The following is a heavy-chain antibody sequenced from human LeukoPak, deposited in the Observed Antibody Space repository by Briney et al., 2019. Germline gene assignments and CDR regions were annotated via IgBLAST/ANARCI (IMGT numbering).Heavy chain of an antibody. CDR1: GGSFGGYY. J-gene: IGHJ4*02. CDR2: INHSGST. Sequence: PSETLSLTCAVYGGSFGGYYWSWIRQPPGKGLEWIGEINHSGSTNYNPSLKSRVTISVDTSKNQFSLKLSSVTAADTAVYYCAGQSGIQIDYWGQGTLVTVSS. CDR3: AGQSGIQIDY. D-gene: IGHD5-18*01. V-gene: IGHV4-34*01.